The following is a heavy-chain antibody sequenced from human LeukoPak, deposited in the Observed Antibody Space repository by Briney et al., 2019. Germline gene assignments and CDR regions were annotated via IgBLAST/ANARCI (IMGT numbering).Heavy chain of an antibody. D-gene: IGHD3-10*01. V-gene: IGHV3-23*01. CDR3: ARDNYYGSGSSNMHYYGMDV. Sequence: GGSLRLSCAASGFTFSSIAMSWVRQAPDKGLEWVSTISGSGGGTYYADSVKGRFTISRDDSKNTLYLQMNSLRADDTAVYYCARDNYYGSGSSNMHYYGMDVWGQGTTVTVSS. CDR1: GFTFSSIA. J-gene: IGHJ6*02. CDR2: ISGSGGGT.